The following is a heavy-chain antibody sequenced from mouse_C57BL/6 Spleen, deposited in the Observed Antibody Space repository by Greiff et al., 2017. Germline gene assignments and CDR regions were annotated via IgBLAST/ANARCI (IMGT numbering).Heavy chain of an antibody. CDR2: ISSGGDYI. CDR1: GFTFSSYA. J-gene: IGHJ4*01. Sequence: EVQRVESGEGLVKPGGSLKLSCAASGFTFSSYAMSWVRQTPEKRLEWVAYISSGGDYIYYADTVKGRFTISRDNARNTLYLQMSSLKSEDTAMYYCTRGSHGDAMDYWGQGTSVTVSS. CDR3: TRGSHGDAMDY. V-gene: IGHV5-9-1*02.